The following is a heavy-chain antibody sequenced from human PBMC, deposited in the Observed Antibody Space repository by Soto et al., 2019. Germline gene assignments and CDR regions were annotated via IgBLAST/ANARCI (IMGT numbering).Heavy chain of an antibody. D-gene: IGHD1-7*01. V-gene: IGHV1-69*12. J-gene: IGHJ6*02. CDR2: IIPIFGTA. CDR3: ASHGITATWVYYYGMDL. CDR1: GGTFSSYA. Sequence: QVQLVQSGAEVKKPGSSVKVSCKDSGGTFSSYAISWVRQAPGQGLEWMGGIIPIFGTANYAQKFQGRVTITADESTSTAYMELSSLRSEDTAVYYCASHGITATWVYYYGMDLWGQGTTVTVSS.